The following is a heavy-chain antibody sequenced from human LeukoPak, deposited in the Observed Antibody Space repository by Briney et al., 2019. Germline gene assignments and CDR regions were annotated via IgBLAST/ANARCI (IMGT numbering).Heavy chain of an antibody. CDR2: ISYDGSNK. D-gene: IGHD1-1*01. CDR3: AKDRPSTTGLLGY. Sequence: PGGSLRLSCAASGFTFSSYGMHWVRQAPGKGLECVAVISYDGSNKYYADSVKGRFTISRDNSKNTLYLQMNSLRAEDTAVYYCAKDRPSTTGLLGYWGQGTLVTVSS. J-gene: IGHJ4*02. V-gene: IGHV3-30*18. CDR1: GFTFSSYG.